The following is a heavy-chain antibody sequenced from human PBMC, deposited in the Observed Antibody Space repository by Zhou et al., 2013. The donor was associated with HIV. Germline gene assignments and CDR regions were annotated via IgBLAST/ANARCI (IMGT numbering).Heavy chain of an antibody. Sequence: QVQLQESGPGLVNLSETLSLNCVVSGYSISRGYHWGWIRQPPGKGLEWIGSISHSGSTYYNPSLKSRVSISADTSKNQFSLKLTSVTAADTAVYYCARVYYDSTGFDPWGQGTLATVSS. V-gene: IGHV4-38-2*01. CDR1: GYSISRGYH. J-gene: IGHJ5*02. CDR2: ISHSGST. CDR3: ARVYYDSTGFDP. D-gene: IGHD3-22*01.